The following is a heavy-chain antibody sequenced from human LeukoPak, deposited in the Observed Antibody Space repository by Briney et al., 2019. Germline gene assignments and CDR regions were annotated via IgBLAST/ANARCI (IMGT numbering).Heavy chain of an antibody. CDR2: ISTDARTI. D-gene: IGHD3-10*01. CDR1: GFAFSSNW. V-gene: IGHV3-74*01. CDR3: ANDYYGSGAFDY. J-gene: IGHJ4*02. Sequence: GGSLRLSCAASGFAFSSNWMHWVRQAPGKGLVWVSHISTDARTITYADFVKGRFTISRDNAKNTLYLQMNSLRAEDTAVYYCANDYYGSGAFDYWGQGTLVTVSS.